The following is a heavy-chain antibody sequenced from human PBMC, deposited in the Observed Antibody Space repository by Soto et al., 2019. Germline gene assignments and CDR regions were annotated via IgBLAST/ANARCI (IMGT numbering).Heavy chain of an antibody. D-gene: IGHD3-22*01. Sequence: SETLSLTGTVSGGSISSSSYYWGWIRQPPGKGLEWIGSIYYSGSTYYNPSLKSRVTISVDTSKNQFSLKLSSVTAADTAVYYCARRGRGTYYYDSSGHKDVWGQGTTVTVSS. CDR1: GGSISSSSYY. V-gene: IGHV4-39*01. J-gene: IGHJ6*02. CDR2: IYYSGST. CDR3: ARRGRGTYYYDSSGHKDV.